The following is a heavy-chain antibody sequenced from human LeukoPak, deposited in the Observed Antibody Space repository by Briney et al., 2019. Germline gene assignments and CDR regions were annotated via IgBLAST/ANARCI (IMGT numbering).Heavy chain of an antibody. Sequence: GSLRLSCAASGFTFSTYGMSWIRQPPGKGLEWIGYLFYGGSTNYNPSFKSRVTISVDTSKKQFSLNLRSVTAADTAVYYCARRSGARVGATSRGDYDIWGQGTLVTVSS. J-gene: IGHJ3*02. D-gene: IGHD1-26*01. CDR1: GFTFSTYG. CDR3: ARRSGARVGATSRGDYDI. CDR2: LFYGGST. V-gene: IGHV4-59*08.